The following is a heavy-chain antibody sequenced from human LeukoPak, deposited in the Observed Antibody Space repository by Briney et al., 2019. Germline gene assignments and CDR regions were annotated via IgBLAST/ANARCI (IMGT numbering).Heavy chain of an antibody. D-gene: IGHD1-7*01. CDR1: GYTFIGYY. J-gene: IGHJ4*02. V-gene: IGHV1-2*02. CDR3: SRIYIQDGNCN. CDR2: MNPNSGDT. Sequence: ASVKVSCKASGYTFIGYYIHWVRQAPGQGLEWMGWMNPNSGDTNYAQKFQSRVTMTRDTSISTAYMELSRLRSDDTAVYYCSRIYIQDGNCNWGQGTLVTVSS.